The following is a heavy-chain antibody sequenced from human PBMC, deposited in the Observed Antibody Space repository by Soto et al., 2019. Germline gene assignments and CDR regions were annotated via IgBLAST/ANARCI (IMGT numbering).Heavy chain of an antibody. CDR1: GGSISTYY. J-gene: IGHJ5*02. Sequence: SETLSLTCTVTGGSISTYYWSWIRQPPGKGLEWIGHIYYTGNTNYNPSLKSRVTISVDTSTNRFSLRLRSVSAADTAVYYCARAPSVEFHVRFDHWGQGTLVTVSS. CDR2: IYYTGNT. D-gene: IGHD3-10*01. V-gene: IGHV4-59*13. CDR3: ARAPSVEFHVRFDH.